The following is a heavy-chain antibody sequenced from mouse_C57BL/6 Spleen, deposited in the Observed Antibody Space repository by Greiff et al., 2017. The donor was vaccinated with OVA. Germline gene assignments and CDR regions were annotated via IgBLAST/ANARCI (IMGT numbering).Heavy chain of an antibody. J-gene: IGHJ2*01. D-gene: IGHD1-1*01. V-gene: IGHV1-82*01. Sequence: LVESGPELVKPGASVKISCKASGYAFSSSWMNWVKQRPGKGLEWIGRIYPGDGDTNYNGKFKGKATLTADKSSSTAYMQLSSLTSEDSAVYFCARWGYYGFDYWGQGTTLTVSS. CDR2: IYPGDGDT. CDR1: GYAFSSSW. CDR3: ARWGYYGFDY.